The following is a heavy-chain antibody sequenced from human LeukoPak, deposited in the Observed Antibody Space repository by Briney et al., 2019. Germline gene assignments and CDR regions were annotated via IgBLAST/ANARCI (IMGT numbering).Heavy chain of an antibody. Sequence: PGGSLRLSCAASGFTFGTHAMSWVRQPPGKGLEWVSDMRGSGDTTYYADAVEGRVTISRDNSKNTLFLQMNRLRAEDTAVYYCAKLAGISGWYVYYFDYWGQGTLVTVS. J-gene: IGHJ4*02. CDR2: MRGSGDTT. D-gene: IGHD6-19*01. V-gene: IGHV3-23*01. CDR1: GFTFGTHA. CDR3: AKLAGISGWYVYYFDY.